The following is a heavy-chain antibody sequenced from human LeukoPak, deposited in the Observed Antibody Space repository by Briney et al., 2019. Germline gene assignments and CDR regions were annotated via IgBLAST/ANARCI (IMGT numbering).Heavy chain of an antibody. V-gene: IGHV4-59*12. CDR1: GDPMSSYY. J-gene: IGHJ4*02. Sequence: PSETLSLTCTVSGDPMSSYYWTWIRQPPGKGLEWIGYISSIGVTNSNPTLRSRVSISLDTAKNQFYLNVESVTAADTAVYYCARGREGYYGPGSYGYWGQGTLVTVSS. CDR3: ARGREGYYGPGSYGY. D-gene: IGHD3-10*01. CDR2: ISSIGVT.